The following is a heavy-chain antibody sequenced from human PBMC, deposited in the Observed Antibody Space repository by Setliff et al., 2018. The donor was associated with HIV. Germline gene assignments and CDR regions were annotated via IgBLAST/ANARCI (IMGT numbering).Heavy chain of an antibody. Sequence: ASVKVSCKASGYTFTTFGISWVRQAPGQGLEWMGWISAYNGHTNYAQKFQGRVTMTTDTSTSTAYMELRSLRSDDTAVYYCARDVEHMMDVWGQGTTVTVSS. V-gene: IGHV1-18*01. J-gene: IGHJ6*02. CDR3: ARDVEHMMDV. CDR1: GYTFTTFG. CDR2: ISAYNGHT.